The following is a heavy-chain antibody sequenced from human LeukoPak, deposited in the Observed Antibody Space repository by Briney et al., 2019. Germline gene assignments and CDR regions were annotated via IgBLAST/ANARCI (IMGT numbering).Heavy chain of an antibody. V-gene: IGHV1-8*03. CDR2: MNPNSGNT. Sequence: ASVKVSCEASGYTFTSYDINWVRQAIGQGLEWMGWMNPNSGNTGYAQKFQGRVTITRNTSISTAYMELSSLRSEDTAVYYCARVIRGHIVVVAAIRYYYYYMDVWGKGTTVTVSS. CDR1: GYTFTSYD. CDR3: ARVIRGHIVVVAAIRYYYYYMDV. J-gene: IGHJ6*03. D-gene: IGHD2-21*02.